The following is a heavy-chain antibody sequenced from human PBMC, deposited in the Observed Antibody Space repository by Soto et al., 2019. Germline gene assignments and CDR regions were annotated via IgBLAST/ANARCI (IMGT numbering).Heavy chain of an antibody. Sequence: EVQLVESGGGLVQPGGSLRLSCSASGFTFSTFAIHWVRQAPGKGLEYVSAISSNGGNTYYADSVKGRFSMSRDNSKNTLHLQMSTLRTEDTAVYYCVKTGCGSYFGGLKIRRFDYWGQGTLVTVSS. J-gene: IGHJ4*02. CDR1: GFTFSTFA. CDR3: VKTGCGSYFGGLKIRRFDY. CDR2: ISSNGGNT. D-gene: IGHD1-26*01. V-gene: IGHV3-64D*08.